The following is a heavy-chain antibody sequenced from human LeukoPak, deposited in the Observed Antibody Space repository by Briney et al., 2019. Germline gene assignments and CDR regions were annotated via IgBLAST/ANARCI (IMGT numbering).Heavy chain of an antibody. D-gene: IGHD2-15*01. CDR1: GFTFSSYA. V-gene: IGHV3-30*04. J-gene: IGHJ4*02. Sequence: GRSLRLSCAASGFTFSSYAMHWVRQAPGKGLEWVAVISYDGSNKYYADSVKGRFTISRDNSKNTLYLQMNSLRAEDTAVYYCAKEDSVLGFDYWGQGTLVTVSS. CDR2: ISYDGSNK. CDR3: AKEDSVLGFDY.